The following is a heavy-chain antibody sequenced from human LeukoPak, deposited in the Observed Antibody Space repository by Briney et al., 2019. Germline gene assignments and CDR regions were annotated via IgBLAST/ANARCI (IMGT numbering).Heavy chain of an antibody. J-gene: IGHJ3*01. CDR2: IHATGST. CDR1: GGSTTNSY. V-gene: IGHV4-4*07. CDR3: ARIFDRDV. Sequence: PPETLSLTCTVSGGSTTNSYWSWIRHSAGTGMEWIGRIHATGSTNYNPSLTSRVSMSLDMPTNQFSLTLSAVTVADTATYYCARIFDRDVWGQGTLVTVSP. D-gene: IGHD3-9*01.